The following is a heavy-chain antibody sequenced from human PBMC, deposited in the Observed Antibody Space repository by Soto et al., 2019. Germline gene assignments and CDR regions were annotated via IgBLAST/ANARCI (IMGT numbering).Heavy chain of an antibody. CDR1: GGSFSGYY. J-gene: IGHJ6*02. V-gene: IGHV4-34*01. CDR3: ARKPYYYYYYGMDV. Sequence: SETLSLTXAVYGGSFSGYYWSWIRQPPGKGLEWIGEINHSGSTNYNPSLKSRVTISVDTSKNQFSLKLSSVTAADTAVYYCARKPYYYYYYGMDVWGQGTTVTVSS. CDR2: INHSGST.